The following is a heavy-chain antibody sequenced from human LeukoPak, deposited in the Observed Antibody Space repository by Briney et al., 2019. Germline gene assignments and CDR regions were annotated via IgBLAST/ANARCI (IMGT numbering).Heavy chain of an antibody. CDR3: ARVQDVSGKGAYLRAFDI. Sequence: SETLSLTCTVSGGSISSYYWSWIRQPPGKGLEWIGYIYYSGSTNYNPSLKSRVTISVDTSKNQFSLKLSSVTAADTAVYYCARVQDVSGKGAYLRAFDIWGQGTMVTVSS. V-gene: IGHV4-59*01. CDR1: GGSISSYY. D-gene: IGHD1-1*01. CDR2: IYYSGST. J-gene: IGHJ3*02.